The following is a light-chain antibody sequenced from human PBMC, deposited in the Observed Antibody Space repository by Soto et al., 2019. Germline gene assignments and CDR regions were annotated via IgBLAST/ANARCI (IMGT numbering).Light chain of an antibody. CDR3: QQRRYWPVT. Sequence: EIVLTQSPAILSMSPGERANLSCRASQSVSSYFAWYQQKPGQAPRLLIYDASNRATGVPARFSGSGSGTDFPLTISSLEPEDFAVYYCQQRRYWPVTFGQGTKVEIK. J-gene: IGKJ1*01. CDR2: DAS. V-gene: IGKV3-11*01. CDR1: QSVSSY.